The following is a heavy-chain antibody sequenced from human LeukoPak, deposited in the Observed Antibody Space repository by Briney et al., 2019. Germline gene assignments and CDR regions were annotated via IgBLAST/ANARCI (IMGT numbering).Heavy chain of an antibody. CDR3: ARVAGGYSYGYYFDY. D-gene: IGHD5-18*01. Sequence: GRSLRLSCAASGFTFTSYYMHWVRQAPGQGLEWMGIINPSGGSTSYAQKFQGRVTMTRDTSTSTVYMELSSLRSEDTAVYYCARVAGGYSYGYYFDYWGQGTLVTVSS. CDR1: GFTFTSYY. CDR2: INPSGGST. V-gene: IGHV1-46*01. J-gene: IGHJ4*02.